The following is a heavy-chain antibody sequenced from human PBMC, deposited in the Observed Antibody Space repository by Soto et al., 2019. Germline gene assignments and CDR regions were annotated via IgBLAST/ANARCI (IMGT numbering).Heavy chain of an antibody. J-gene: IGHJ5*02. D-gene: IGHD3-3*01. V-gene: IGHV3-11*01. CDR2: ISSSGSTI. CDR3: ARDPNRFWSGQPSRGGWFDP. CDR1: GFTFSDYY. Sequence: QVQLVESGGGLVKPGGSLRLSCAASGFTFSDYYMSWIRQAPGKGLEWVSYISSSGSTIYYADSVKGRFTISRDNAKNSLYLQMNSLRAEDTAVYYCARDPNRFWSGQPSRGGWFDPWGQGTLVTVSS.